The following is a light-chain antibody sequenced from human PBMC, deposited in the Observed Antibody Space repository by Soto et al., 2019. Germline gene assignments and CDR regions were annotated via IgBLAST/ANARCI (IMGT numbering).Light chain of an antibody. CDR2: GAS. CDR3: QQRSIWPLT. J-gene: IGKJ5*01. V-gene: IGKV3D-20*02. Sequence: EIVLTQSPGTLSLSPGERATLSCRASQSVSSSYLAWYQQKPGQAPRLLIYGASSRATGIPARFSGSGSGTDFTLTISSLEPEDFAVYYCQQRSIWPLTFGQGTRLEIK. CDR1: QSVSSSY.